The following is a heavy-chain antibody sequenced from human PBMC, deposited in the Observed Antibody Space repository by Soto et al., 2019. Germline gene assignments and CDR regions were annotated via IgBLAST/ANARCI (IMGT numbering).Heavy chain of an antibody. Sequence: QLQLQESGPGLVKPSETLSLTCTVSGGSISSSSYYWGWIRQPPGKGLEWIGSIYYSGSTYYNPSLKSRLTISVDTSTTQFSLKLSSVTAADTAVYYCARHYDFWSGYYFDYWGQGTLVTVSS. J-gene: IGHJ4*02. CDR3: ARHYDFWSGYYFDY. D-gene: IGHD3-3*01. CDR2: IYYSGST. CDR1: GGSISSSSYY. V-gene: IGHV4-39*01.